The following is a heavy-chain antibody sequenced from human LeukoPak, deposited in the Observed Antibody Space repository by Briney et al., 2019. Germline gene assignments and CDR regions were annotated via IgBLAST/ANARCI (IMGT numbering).Heavy chain of an antibody. Sequence: SETLSLTCAVYGGSSSGYYWSWIRQPPGKGLEWIGEINHSGSTNYNPSLKSRVTISVDTSKNQFSLKLSSVTAADTAVYYCARGPYCGGDCYSHFDYWGQGTLVTVSS. V-gene: IGHV4-34*01. D-gene: IGHD2-21*01. CDR3: ARGPYCGGDCYSHFDY. J-gene: IGHJ4*02. CDR2: INHSGST. CDR1: GGSSSGYY.